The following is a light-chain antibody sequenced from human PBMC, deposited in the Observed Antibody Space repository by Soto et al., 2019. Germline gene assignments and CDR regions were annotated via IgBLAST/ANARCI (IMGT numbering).Light chain of an antibody. CDR3: QQSYGTPFA. CDR1: QSISSY. Sequence: DIQMTQSPSSLSASVGDRVTITCRASQSISSYLNWYQQKPGKAPKLLIYAASSLQSGVPSRFSGSGSGTDFTLTISSLQPEDFATYHCQQSYGTPFAFGPGTKVDIK. J-gene: IGKJ3*01. CDR2: AAS. V-gene: IGKV1-39*01.